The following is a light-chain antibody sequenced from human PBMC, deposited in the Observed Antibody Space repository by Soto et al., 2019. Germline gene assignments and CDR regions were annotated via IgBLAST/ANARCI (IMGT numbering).Light chain of an antibody. V-gene: IGKV1-5*01. CDR3: QQYNSYPWT. J-gene: IGKJ1*01. Sequence: DIQMTQSPSTLSASVGDRVTITCRASQSISSWLAWYQQKPGKAPKLLIYDASSMESGVPSRFSGSGSGIEFTITISSLQPDDFATYYCQQYNSYPWTFGQGTKVEIK. CDR2: DAS. CDR1: QSISSW.